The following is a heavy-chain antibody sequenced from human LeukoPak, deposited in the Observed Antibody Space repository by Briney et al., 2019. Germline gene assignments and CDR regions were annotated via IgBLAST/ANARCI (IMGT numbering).Heavy chain of an antibody. V-gene: IGHV1-8*03. J-gene: IGHJ4*02. D-gene: IGHD6-13*01. CDR3: ARLHSSSRYLYYFDY. CDR2: MNPNSGNT. Sequence: GASVEVSCKASGYTFTSYDINWVRQATGQGLEWMGWMNPNSGNTGYAQKFQGRVTITRNTSISTAYMELSSLRSEDTAVYYCARLHSSSRYLYYFDYWGQGTLVTVSS. CDR1: GYTFTSYD.